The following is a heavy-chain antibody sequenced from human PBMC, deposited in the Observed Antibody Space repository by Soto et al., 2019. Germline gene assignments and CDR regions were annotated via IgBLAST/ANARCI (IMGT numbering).Heavy chain of an antibody. J-gene: IGHJ4*02. D-gene: IGHD2-15*01. CDR3: AKLPDCSGGSCYYGIDY. V-gene: IGHV3-23*01. Sequence: GGSLRLSYAASGFTFSSYAMSWVRQAPGKGLEWVSAISGSGGSTYYADSVKGRFTISRDNSKNTLYLQMNSLRAEDTAVYYCAKLPDCSGGSCYYGIDYWGQGTLVTVSS. CDR2: ISGSGGST. CDR1: GFTFSSYA.